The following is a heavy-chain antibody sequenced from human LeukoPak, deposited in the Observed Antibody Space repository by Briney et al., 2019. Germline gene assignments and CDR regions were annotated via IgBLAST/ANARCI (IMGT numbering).Heavy chain of an antibody. CDR3: ASPYCGGDCYSSSWFDP. D-gene: IGHD2-21*02. CDR2: IIPIFGTA. V-gene: IGHV1-69*06. Sequence: ASVEVSCKASGYTFTSYYMHWVRQAPGQGLEWMGGIIPIFGTANYAQKFQGRVTITADKSTSTAYMELSSLRSEDTAVYYCASPYCGGDCYSSSWFDPWGQGTLVTVSS. CDR1: GYTFTSYY. J-gene: IGHJ5*02.